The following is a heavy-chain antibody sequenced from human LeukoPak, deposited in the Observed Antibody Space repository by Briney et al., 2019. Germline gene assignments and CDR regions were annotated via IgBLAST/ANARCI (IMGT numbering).Heavy chain of an antibody. CDR3: ARFRTWGDKAFDY. V-gene: IGHV3-72*01. CDR1: GFTLSDHY. D-gene: IGHD2-21*02. J-gene: IGHJ4*02. Sequence: GGSLRLSCAASGFTLSDHYMDWVRQAPGKGLEWVGRTRNRANSYTTDYAASVKGRFTISRDDLKSSLYLQMNSLRAEDTAVYYCARFRTWGDKAFDYWGQGTLVTVSS. CDR2: TRNRANSYTT.